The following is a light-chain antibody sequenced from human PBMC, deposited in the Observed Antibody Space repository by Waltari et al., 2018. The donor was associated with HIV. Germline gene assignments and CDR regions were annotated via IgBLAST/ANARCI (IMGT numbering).Light chain of an antibody. CDR2: DAS. J-gene: IGKJ4*01. CDR1: QSVSNK. V-gene: IGKV3-15*01. CDR3: QQYNNWLT. Sequence: VMTQSPATMSVSPGERATLSCRASQSVSNKLAWYQQKPGQAPRLLMYDASTRVTGIPARFSGSGSGTDFTLTISSLQSGDFAIYYCQQYNNWLTFGGGTKVEIK.